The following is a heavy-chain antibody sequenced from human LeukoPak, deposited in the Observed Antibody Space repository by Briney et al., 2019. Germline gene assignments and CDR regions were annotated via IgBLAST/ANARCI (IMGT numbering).Heavy chain of an antibody. D-gene: IGHD3-3*01. CDR3: ARGRGYDFWSGYRYYFDY. V-gene: IGHV4-4*07. CDR2: TYTSGST. J-gene: IGHJ4*02. CDR1: GGSISSYY. Sequence: PSETLSFTCTVSGGSISSYYWSWIRQPAGKGLKGIGRTYTSGSTNYNPSLKSRVTISVDTSKNQSPLKLSSVTAADTAVYYCARGRGYDFWSGYRYYFDYWGQGTLVTVSS.